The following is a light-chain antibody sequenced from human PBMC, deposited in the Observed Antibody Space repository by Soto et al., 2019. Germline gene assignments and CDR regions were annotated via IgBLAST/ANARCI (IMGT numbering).Light chain of an antibody. Sequence: SVLTQPPSASGSPGQSVTISCTGASSDVGAYNYVSWYQQHPGKAPKLIIYEVTKRPSGVPDRFSGSKSGNTASLTVSGLQAEDEADYFCSSYAGSNIHYVFGTGTKLTVL. CDR2: EVT. CDR3: SSYAGSNIHYV. V-gene: IGLV2-8*01. J-gene: IGLJ1*01. CDR1: SSDVGAYNY.